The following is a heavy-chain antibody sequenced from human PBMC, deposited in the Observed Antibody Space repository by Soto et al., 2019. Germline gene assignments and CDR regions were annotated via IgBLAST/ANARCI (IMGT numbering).Heavy chain of an antibody. V-gene: IGHV4-4*02. D-gene: IGHD5-18*01. Sequence: PSETLSLTCAVSGGAISSSNWWICVRQPPGKGLEWIGEIYHSGSTNYNPSLKSRVTISVEKSKNQFSLKLSSVTAAETDVYYCARVWGYSSGHFDYWGQGTLVTVSS. CDR1: GGAISSSNW. J-gene: IGHJ4*02. CDR2: IYHSGST. CDR3: ARVWGYSSGHFDY.